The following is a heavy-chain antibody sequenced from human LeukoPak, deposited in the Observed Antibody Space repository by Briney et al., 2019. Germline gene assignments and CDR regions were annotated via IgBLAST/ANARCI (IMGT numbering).Heavy chain of an antibody. D-gene: IGHD3-9*01. CDR1: GGSISSYY. CDR3: ARVNFDWFTLDY. V-gene: IGHV4-59*01. Sequence: PSETLSLTCTVSGGSISSYYWSWIRQPPGKGLEWIGYIYYSGSTNYNPSLKSRVTISVDTSKNQFSLKLSSVTAAGTAVYCCARVNFDWFTLDYWGQGTLVTVSS. CDR2: IYYSGST. J-gene: IGHJ4*02.